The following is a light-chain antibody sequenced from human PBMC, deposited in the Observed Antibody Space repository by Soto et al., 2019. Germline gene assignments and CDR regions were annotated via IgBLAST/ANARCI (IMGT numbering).Light chain of an antibody. V-gene: IGKV3-11*01. Sequence: EIVLTQSPATLSLSPGERATLSCRASQSVSRHLAWYQQKPGQAPRLLIYGASNRATGIPDRFSGSGSGTDFTLTISRLEPEDFAVYYCQQYNNWPPWTFGQGTKVDIK. CDR1: QSVSRH. J-gene: IGKJ1*01. CDR3: QQYNNWPPWT. CDR2: GAS.